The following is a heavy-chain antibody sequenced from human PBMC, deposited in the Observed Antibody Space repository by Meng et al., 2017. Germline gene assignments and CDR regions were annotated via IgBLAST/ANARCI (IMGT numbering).Heavy chain of an antibody. Sequence: GESLKISCAASGFAFSSYEMNWVRQAPGKGLEWVSYISSSGSTIYYADSVKGRFTISRDNAKNSLYLQMNSLRAEDTAVYYCARVRSMYYDSSGYFDYWVQGTLVTVSS. CDR2: ISSSGSTI. J-gene: IGHJ4*02. CDR3: ARVRSMYYDSSGYFDY. CDR1: GFAFSSYE. V-gene: IGHV3-48*03. D-gene: IGHD3-22*01.